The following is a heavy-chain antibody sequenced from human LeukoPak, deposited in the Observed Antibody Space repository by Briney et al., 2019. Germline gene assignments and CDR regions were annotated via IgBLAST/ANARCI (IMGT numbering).Heavy chain of an antibody. J-gene: IGHJ6*02. V-gene: IGHV4-59*01. D-gene: IGHD1-26*01. CDR1: GGSISSYY. CDR3: ARGIVGATFHYYGMDV. CDR2: IYYSGST. Sequence: SETLSLTCPVSGGSISSYYWSWIRQPPGKGLEWIGYIYYSGSTNYNPSLKSRVTISVDTSKNQFSLKLSSVTAADTAVYYCARGIVGATFHYYGMDVWGQGTTVTVSS.